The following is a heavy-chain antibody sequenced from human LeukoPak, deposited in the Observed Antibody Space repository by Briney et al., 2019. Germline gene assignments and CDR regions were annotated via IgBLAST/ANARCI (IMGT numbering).Heavy chain of an antibody. CDR1: GGSISSSSYY. V-gene: IGHV4-39*01. D-gene: IGHD6-19*01. CDR2: IYYSGST. J-gene: IGHJ4*02. CDR3: ARAGYSSGWYVVY. Sequence: SETLSLTCTVSGGSISSSSYYWGWIRQPPGKGREWIGSIYYSGSTYYDPSLKRRVTISVDTSKNQFSLKLSSVTAADTAVYYCARAGYSSGWYVVYWGQGTLVTVSP.